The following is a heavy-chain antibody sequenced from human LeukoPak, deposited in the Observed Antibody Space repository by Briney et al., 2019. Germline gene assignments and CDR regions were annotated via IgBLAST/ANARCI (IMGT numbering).Heavy chain of an antibody. CDR3: AREIWGGSSSWYIRNWFDP. Sequence: GGSLRLSCAASGFTFSVYYMSWIRQAPGKGLEWVSYISSSSSYTNYADSVKGRFTISRDNAKNSLYLQMNSLRAEDTAVYYCAREIWGGSSSWYIRNWFDPWGQGTLVTVSS. CDR2: ISSSSSYT. D-gene: IGHD6-13*01. V-gene: IGHV3-11*06. CDR1: GFTFSVYY. J-gene: IGHJ5*02.